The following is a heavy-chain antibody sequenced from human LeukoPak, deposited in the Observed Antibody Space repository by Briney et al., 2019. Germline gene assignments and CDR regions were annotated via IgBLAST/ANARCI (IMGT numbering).Heavy chain of an antibody. CDR2: IYTSGST. J-gene: IGHJ6*03. D-gene: IGHD1-7*01. CDR3: ARARTGTELYYYYYYMDV. CDR1: GGSIRSYY. V-gene: IGHV4-4*07. Sequence: PSETLSLTCTVSGGSIRSYYWSWLRQPAGKGLEWIGRIYTSGSTNYNPSLKRRVTMSVDTSKNQFSLKLGSVTAADTAVYYCARARTGTELYYYYYYMDVWGKGTTVTVSS.